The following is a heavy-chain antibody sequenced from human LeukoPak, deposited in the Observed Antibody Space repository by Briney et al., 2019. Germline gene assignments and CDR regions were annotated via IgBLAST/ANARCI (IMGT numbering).Heavy chain of an antibody. CDR1: GYTFTGYY. CDR2: INPNSGGT. Sequence: GASVKVSCKASGYTFTGYYMHWARQAPGQGLEWMGWINPNSGGTNYAQKFQGRVTMTRDTSISTAYMELSRLRSDDTAVYYCARELNYDSSGYYFDYWGQGTLVTVSS. J-gene: IGHJ4*02. CDR3: ARELNYDSSGYYFDY. D-gene: IGHD3-22*01. V-gene: IGHV1-2*02.